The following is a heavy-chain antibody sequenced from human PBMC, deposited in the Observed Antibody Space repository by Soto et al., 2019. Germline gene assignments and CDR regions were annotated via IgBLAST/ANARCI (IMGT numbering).Heavy chain of an antibody. J-gene: IGHJ5*02. V-gene: IGHV4-34*01. CDR3: ATQNRSNWFDP. Sequence: QVQLQQRGAGLLKPSETLSLTCAVYGGSFSGYYWSWIRQPPGKGLEWIGEINHSGSTNYNPSLKSRVTISVDTSKNQFSLKLSSVTAADTAVYYCATQNRSNWFDPWGQGTLVTVSS. D-gene: IGHD3-10*01. CDR1: GGSFSGYY. CDR2: INHSGST.